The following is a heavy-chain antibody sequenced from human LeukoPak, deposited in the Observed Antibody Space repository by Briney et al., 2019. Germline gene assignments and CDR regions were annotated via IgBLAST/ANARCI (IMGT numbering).Heavy chain of an antibody. Sequence: GSLRLSCEASGSTFSNDWMSWVRQAPGKGLEWIGEINHSGSTNYNPSLKSRVTISVDTSKNQFSLKLSSVTAADTAVYYCARTANSSGWYVWWFDPWGQGTLVTVSS. D-gene: IGHD6-19*01. CDR2: INHSGST. CDR3: ARTANSSGWYVWWFDP. J-gene: IGHJ5*02. CDR1: GSTFSNDW. V-gene: IGHV4-4*02.